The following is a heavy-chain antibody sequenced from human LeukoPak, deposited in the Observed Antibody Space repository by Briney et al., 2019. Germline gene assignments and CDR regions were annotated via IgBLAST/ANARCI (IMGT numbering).Heavy chain of an antibody. J-gene: IGHJ4*02. D-gene: IGHD4-17*01. V-gene: IGHV1-69*04. CDR2: IIPILGIA. Sequence: GASVKVSCKASGGTFSSYAISWVRQAPGQGLEWMGRIIPILGIANYAQKFQGRVTITADKSTSTAYMELSSLRSEDTAVYYCARPGDYGDYCLDYWGQGTLVTVSS. CDR1: GGTFSSYA. CDR3: ARPGDYGDYCLDY.